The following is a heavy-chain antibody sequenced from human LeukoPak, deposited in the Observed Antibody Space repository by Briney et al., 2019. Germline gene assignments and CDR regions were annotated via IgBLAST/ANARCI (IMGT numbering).Heavy chain of an antibody. V-gene: IGHV3-7*04. CDR1: GLSFSTSW. D-gene: IGHD3-16*01. J-gene: IGHJ4*02. CDR2: INPDESEK. CDR3: VGGLDYSRLDY. Sequence: GGSLRLSCAVSGLSFSTSWMDWVRQAPGKGLEWVASINPDESEKYSAGSVKGRFTISRDNAKNSLFLQMENLRVEDTAFYYCVGGLDYSRLDYWGQGMLVAVSS.